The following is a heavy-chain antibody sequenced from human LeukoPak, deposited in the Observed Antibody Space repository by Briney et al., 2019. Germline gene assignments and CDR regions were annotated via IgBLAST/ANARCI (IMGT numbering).Heavy chain of an antibody. J-gene: IGHJ4*02. D-gene: IGHD3-10*01. CDR2: ISSGGDTK. CDR1: EFVFSDYY. CDR3: AREMGGDYGSGTFFDL. V-gene: IGHV3-11*01. Sequence: GGSLRLSCAASEFVFSDYYMSWVRQAPGKGLEWVSYISSGGDTKYYADSVKGRFTISRDNAKDSLYLQMNNLRAEDTAVYYCAREMGGDYGSGTFFDLWGQGNMVTVSS.